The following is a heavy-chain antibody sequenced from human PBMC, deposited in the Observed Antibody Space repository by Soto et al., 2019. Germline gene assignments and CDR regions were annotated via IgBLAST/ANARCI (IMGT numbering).Heavy chain of an antibody. Sequence: GGSLRLSCAASGFTFSSYWMHWVRQAPGKGLVWVSRINSDGSSTSYADSVKGRFTISRDNAKNTLYLQMNSLRAEDTAVYYCARGYSNYYYMDVWGKGTTVTVSS. V-gene: IGHV3-74*01. CDR1: GFTFSSYW. CDR3: ARGYSNYYYMDV. D-gene: IGHD2-15*01. CDR2: INSDGSST. J-gene: IGHJ6*03.